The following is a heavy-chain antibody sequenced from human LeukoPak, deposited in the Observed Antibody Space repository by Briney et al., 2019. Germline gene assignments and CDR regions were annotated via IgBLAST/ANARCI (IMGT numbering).Heavy chain of an antibody. V-gene: IGHV3-64*01. Sequence: GGSLRLSCAASGFTLSSYAMHWVRQAPGRGLEYVSAISSNGGSTYYANSVKGRFTISRDNSKNTLYLQMGSLRAEDMPVYYCARGGYYDFWSGYYSDYWSQGTLVTVSS. CDR1: GFTLSSYA. CDR2: ISSNGGST. D-gene: IGHD3-3*01. CDR3: ARGGYYDFWSGYYSDY. J-gene: IGHJ4*02.